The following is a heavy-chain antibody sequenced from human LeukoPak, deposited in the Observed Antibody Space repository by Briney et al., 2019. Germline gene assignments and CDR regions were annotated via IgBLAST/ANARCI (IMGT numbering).Heavy chain of an antibody. V-gene: IGHV3-7*01. D-gene: IGHD6-13*01. Sequence: GGSLRLSCAASGFTFSSYAMSWVRQAPGKGLEWVASIKQDGSEKNYVDSVKGRFTISRDNAENSLYLQINSLRADDTAVYYCARGGAAAGRFGYWGQGTLVTVSS. J-gene: IGHJ4*02. CDR1: GFTFSSYA. CDR2: IKQDGSEK. CDR3: ARGGAAAGRFGY.